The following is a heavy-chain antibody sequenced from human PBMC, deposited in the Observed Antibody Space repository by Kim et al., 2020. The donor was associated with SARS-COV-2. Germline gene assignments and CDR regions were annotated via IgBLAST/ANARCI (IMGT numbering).Heavy chain of an antibody. CDR3: AYGSYYVGVDY. D-gene: IGHD1-26*01. CDR1: GGSISSGGYY. J-gene: IGHJ4*02. V-gene: IGHV4-31*03. Sequence: SETLSLTCTVFGGSISSGGYYWSWIRQHPGKGLEWIGYIYYSGSTYYNPSLKSRVTISVDTSKNQFSLKLSSVTAADTAVYYCAYGSYYVGVDYWGQGTLVTVSS. CDR2: IYYSGST.